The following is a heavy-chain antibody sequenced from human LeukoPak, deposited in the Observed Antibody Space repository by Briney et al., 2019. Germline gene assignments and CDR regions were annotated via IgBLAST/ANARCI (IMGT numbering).Heavy chain of an antibody. CDR3: RVVVPAAISDFDY. D-gene: IGHD2-2*01. V-gene: IGHV4-34*01. J-gene: IGHJ4*02. Sequence: PSETLSLTCAVYGGSFSGYYRSWIRQPPGKGLEWIGEINHSGSTNYNPSLKSRVTISVDTSKNQFSLKLSSVTAADTAVYYCRVVVPAAISDFDYWGQGTLVTVSS. CDR2: INHSGST. CDR1: GGSFSGYY.